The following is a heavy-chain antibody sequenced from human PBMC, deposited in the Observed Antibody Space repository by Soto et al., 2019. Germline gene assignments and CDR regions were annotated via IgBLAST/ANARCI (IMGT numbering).Heavy chain of an antibody. J-gene: IGHJ4*02. D-gene: IGHD3-3*01. CDR3: AREFGVVIRYYFDY. V-gene: IGHV4-34*01. CDR1: GGSFSGYY. CDR2: INHSGST. Sequence: SETLSLTCAVYGGSFSGYYWSWIRQPPGKGLEWIGEINHSGSTNYNPSLKSRVTISVDTSKNQFSLKLSSVTAAETAVYYCAREFGVVIRYYFDYWGQGTLVTVS.